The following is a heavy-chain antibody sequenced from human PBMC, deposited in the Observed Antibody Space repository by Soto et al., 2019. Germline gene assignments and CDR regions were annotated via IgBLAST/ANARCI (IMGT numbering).Heavy chain of an antibody. CDR2: IIPILGIA. D-gene: IGHD1-1*01. Sequence: QVQLVQSGAEVKKPGSSVKVSCKASGGTFSSYTISWVRQDPGQGLEWMGRIIPILGIANYAQKFQGRVTITADKSTSKAYMELSSLRSEDTAVYYCARDTTYYYGMAVWGQGTTVTVSS. CDR1: GGTFSSYT. J-gene: IGHJ6*02. V-gene: IGHV1-69*08. CDR3: ARDTTYYYGMAV.